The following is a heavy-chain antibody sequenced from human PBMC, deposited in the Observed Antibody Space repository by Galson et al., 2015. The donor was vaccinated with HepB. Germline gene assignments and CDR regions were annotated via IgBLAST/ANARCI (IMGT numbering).Heavy chain of an antibody. CDR1: GGSISSGGYS. J-gene: IGHJ4*02. CDR3: ARFTVPYYYDSSGYTAPGHFDY. CDR2: IYHSGST. D-gene: IGHD3-22*01. V-gene: IGHV4-30-2*01. Sequence: TLSLTCAVSGGSISSGGYSWSWIRQPPGKGLEWIGYIYHSGSTYYNPSLKSRVTISVDRSKNQFSLKLSSVTAADTAVYYCARFTVPYYYDSSGYTAPGHFDYWGQGTLVTVSS.